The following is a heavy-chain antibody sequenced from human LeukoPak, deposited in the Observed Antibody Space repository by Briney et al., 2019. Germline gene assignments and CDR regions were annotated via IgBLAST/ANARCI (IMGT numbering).Heavy chain of an antibody. CDR3: ARGEGYGSGSYSVY. CDR1: GFTVSSNY. V-gene: IGHV3-7*01. D-gene: IGHD3-10*01. CDR2: IKQDGSEK. J-gene: IGHJ4*02. Sequence: GGSLRLSCAASGFTVSSNYMSWVRQAPGKGLEWVANIKQDGSEKYYVDSVKGRFTISRDNAKNSLYLQMNSLGAEDTAVYYCARGEGYGSGSYSVYWGQGTLVTVSS.